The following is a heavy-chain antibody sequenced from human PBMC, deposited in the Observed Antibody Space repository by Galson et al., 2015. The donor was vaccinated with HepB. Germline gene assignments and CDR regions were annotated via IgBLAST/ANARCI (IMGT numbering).Heavy chain of an antibody. D-gene: IGHD6-13*01. V-gene: IGHV3-49*03. CDR2: IRSKAYGGTT. CDR3: ARDSSSWSGRPSAY. J-gene: IGHJ4*02. CDR1: GFTFGNYA. Sequence: SLRLSCAASGFTFGNYAMSWFRQAPGKGLEWVGFIRSKAYGGTTEYAASVKGRFTISRDNSKNTLYLQMNSLRAEDTAVYYCARDSSSWSGRPSAYWGQGTLVTVSS.